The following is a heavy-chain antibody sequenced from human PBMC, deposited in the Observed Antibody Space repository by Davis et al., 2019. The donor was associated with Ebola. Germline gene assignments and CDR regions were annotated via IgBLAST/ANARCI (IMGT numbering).Heavy chain of an antibody. D-gene: IGHD3-16*02. V-gene: IGHV1-69*04. J-gene: IGHJ4*02. Sequence: AASVKVSCKASGGTFSSYAISWVRQAPGQGLEWMGRIIPILGIANYAQKFQGRVTITADKSTSTAYMELSSLRSEDTAVYYCARGALPLGELSPPFDYWGQGTLVTVSS. CDR2: IIPILGIA. CDR1: GGTFSSYA. CDR3: ARGALPLGELSPPFDY.